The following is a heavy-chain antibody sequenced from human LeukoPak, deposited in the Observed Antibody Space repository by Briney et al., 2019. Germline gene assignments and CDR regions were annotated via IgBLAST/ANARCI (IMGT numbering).Heavy chain of an antibody. CDR3: ARSIVATITAFDY. V-gene: IGHV3-30*04. CDR2: ISYDGSNK. CDR1: GFTFSSYA. J-gene: IGHJ4*02. D-gene: IGHD5-12*01. Sequence: GRSLRLSCAASGFTFSSYAMHWVRQAPGKGLEWVAVISYDGSNKYYADSVKGRFTISRDNSKNTLYLQMNSLRAEDTAVYYCARSIVATITAFDYWGQGTLVTVSS.